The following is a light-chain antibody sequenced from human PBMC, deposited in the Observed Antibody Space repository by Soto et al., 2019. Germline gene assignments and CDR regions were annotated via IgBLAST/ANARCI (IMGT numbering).Light chain of an antibody. Sequence: QSALTQPASVSGSPGQSITISCTGTSSDVGGYNYVSWYQQHPGKAPKLMLYEVSNRPSGVSNRFSGSKSGNTAYLTISGLQAEDEAEYYCSSDTSSSTPYVFGTGTKLTVL. CDR2: EVS. CDR3: SSDTSSSTPYV. J-gene: IGLJ1*01. CDR1: SSDVGGYNY. V-gene: IGLV2-14*01.